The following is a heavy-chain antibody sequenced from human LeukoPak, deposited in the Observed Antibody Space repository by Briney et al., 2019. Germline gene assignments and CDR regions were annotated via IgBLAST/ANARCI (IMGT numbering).Heavy chain of an antibody. CDR1: GFTFSSYV. Sequence: PGGSLRLSCAASGFTFSSYVMTWVRQAPGKGLEWVSSISASGGTTYHADSVKGRFTISRDNSKNTVYMQMNSLRAEDTAVYYCAKRKVATEYYFDYWGQGTLVTVSS. CDR3: AKRKVATEYYFDY. D-gene: IGHD1-26*01. V-gene: IGHV3-23*01. CDR2: ISASGGTT. J-gene: IGHJ4*02.